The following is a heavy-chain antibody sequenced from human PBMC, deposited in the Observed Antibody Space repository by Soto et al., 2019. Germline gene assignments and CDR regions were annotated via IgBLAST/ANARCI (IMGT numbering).Heavy chain of an antibody. J-gene: IGHJ3*02. V-gene: IGHV3-74*01. CDR1: GLAFSTYW. Sequence: PGGSLRLSCEASGLAFSTYWMHWVRQAPGKGLVWVARINFDGSTTTYADSVKGRFTISRDNAKNTLYLQVTSLRAEDTAVYYCAREAFTGTVAFDIWGQGTMVTVSS. CDR2: INFDGSTT. CDR3: AREAFTGTVAFDI. D-gene: IGHD1-1*01.